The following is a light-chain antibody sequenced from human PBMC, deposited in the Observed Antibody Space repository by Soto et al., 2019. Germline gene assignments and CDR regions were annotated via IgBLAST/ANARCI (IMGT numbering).Light chain of an antibody. CDR2: GAS. V-gene: IGKV3-11*01. J-gene: IGKJ5*01. CDR3: QQRSNWPIT. Sequence: EIVLTQSPGTLSLSPGERATLSCRASHSVTSDYLAWYQRKPGQAPRLLIYGASNRATGIPARFSGSGSGTDFTLTISSLEPEDFAVYYCQQRSNWPITFGQGTRLEI. CDR1: HSVTSDY.